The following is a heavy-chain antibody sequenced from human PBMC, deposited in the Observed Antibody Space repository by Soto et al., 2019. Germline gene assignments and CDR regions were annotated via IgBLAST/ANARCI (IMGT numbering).Heavy chain of an antibody. Sequence: GGSLRLSCAASGFTVSSNYMHWVRQAPGKGLEWVAIISYDGNYKHHADSVKGRFTISRDNSKNTLYLQMNSPRAEDTAVYYCGKVSTYYYDSTFDYWGQGTLVTVSS. CDR3: GKVSTYYYDSTFDY. J-gene: IGHJ4*02. D-gene: IGHD3-22*01. CDR2: ISYDGNYK. V-gene: IGHV3-30*18. CDR1: GFTVSSNY.